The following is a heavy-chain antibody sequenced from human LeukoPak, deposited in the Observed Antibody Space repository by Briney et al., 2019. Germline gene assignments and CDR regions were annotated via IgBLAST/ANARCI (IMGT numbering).Heavy chain of an antibody. V-gene: IGHV4-31*03. CDR2: IYYSGST. Sequence: PSETLSLTCTLSGGSISSGGYYWSWIRQHPGKGLEWIGYIYYSGSTYYHPSLKSRVTISVDTAKNEFSLKLGSVTAAGTAVYYCRGGVGDSSGDSFDDWGQGTLVTVSS. CDR1: GGSISSGGYY. D-gene: IGHD3-22*01. J-gene: IGHJ4*02. CDR3: RGGVGDSSGDSFDD.